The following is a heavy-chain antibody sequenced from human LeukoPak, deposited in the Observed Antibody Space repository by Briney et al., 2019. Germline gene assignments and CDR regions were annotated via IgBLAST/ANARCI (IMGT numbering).Heavy chain of an antibody. CDR2: IYPGDSDT. D-gene: IGHD3-9*01. V-gene: IGHV5-51*03. CDR1: GYSFTSYW. CDR3: ARGRYFDWLLCDAFDI. Sequence: KPGESLKISCKGSGYSFTSYWIGWVRQMPGKGLEWMGIIYPGDSDTRYSPSFQGQVTISADKSISTAYLQWSSLKASDTAMYYCARGRYFDWLLCDAFDIWGQGTMVTVSS. J-gene: IGHJ3*02.